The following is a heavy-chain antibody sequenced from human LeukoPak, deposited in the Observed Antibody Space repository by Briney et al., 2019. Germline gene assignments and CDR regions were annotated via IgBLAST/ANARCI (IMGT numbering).Heavy chain of an antibody. J-gene: IGHJ6*03. CDR2: IYHSGST. Sequence: SSETLSLTCTVSGYSISSGYYWGWIRQPPGKGLEWIGSIYHSGSTYYNPSLKSRVTISVDTSKNQFSLKLSSVTAADTAVYYCAGDWPPRYCSSTSCYDYYYYMDVWGKGTTVTVSS. CDR1: GYSISSGYY. CDR3: AGDWPPRYCSSTSCYDYYYYMDV. D-gene: IGHD2-2*01. V-gene: IGHV4-38-2*02.